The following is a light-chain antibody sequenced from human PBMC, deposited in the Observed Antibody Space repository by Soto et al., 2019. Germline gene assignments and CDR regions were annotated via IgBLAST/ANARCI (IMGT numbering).Light chain of an antibody. CDR2: QDS. J-gene: IGLJ1*01. V-gene: IGLV3-1*01. Sequence: SYELTQPPSVSVSPGQTANITCSGDKLGDKYACWYQQKPGQSPVLVLYQDSKRPSGIPERFSGSNSGNTATLTISGTQAMDEADYYCQAWDSSTVVFGTGNKLTVL. CDR1: KLGDKY. CDR3: QAWDSSTVV.